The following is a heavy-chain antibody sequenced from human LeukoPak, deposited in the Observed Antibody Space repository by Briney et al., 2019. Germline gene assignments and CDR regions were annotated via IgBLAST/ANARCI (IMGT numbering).Heavy chain of an antibody. CDR3: ARLDPTPELLWFGELLSGYFDY. Sequence: SETLSLTCAVYGGSFSGYYWSWIRQPPGKGLEWIGEINHSGSTNYNPSLKSRVTISVDTSKNQFSLKLSSVTAADTAVYYCARLDPTPELLWFGELLSGYFDYWGQGTLVTVSS. CDR2: INHSGST. CDR1: GGSFSGYY. V-gene: IGHV4-34*01. J-gene: IGHJ4*02. D-gene: IGHD3-10*01.